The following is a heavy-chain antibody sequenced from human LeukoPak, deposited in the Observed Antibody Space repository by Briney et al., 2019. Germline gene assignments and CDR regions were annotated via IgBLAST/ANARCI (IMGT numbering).Heavy chain of an antibody. Sequence: PGGSLRLSCAASGFTFSSYSMNWVRQAPGKGLEWVSAISGSGGSTYYADSVKGRFTISRDNSKNTPYLQMNTLRAEDTAVYYCAKQEYGGQTAFGYWGQGTLVTVSS. J-gene: IGHJ4*02. D-gene: IGHD4-23*01. V-gene: IGHV3-23*01. CDR1: GFTFSSYS. CDR3: AKQEYGGQTAFGY. CDR2: ISGSGGST.